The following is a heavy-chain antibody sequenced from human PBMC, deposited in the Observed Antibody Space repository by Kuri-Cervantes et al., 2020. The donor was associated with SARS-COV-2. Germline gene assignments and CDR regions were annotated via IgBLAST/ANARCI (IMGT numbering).Heavy chain of an antibody. V-gene: IGHV3-30*18. J-gene: IGHJ4*02. CDR1: GFNFSRTG. Sequence: GESLKIPCAASGFNFSRTGMHWVRQAPGKGLEWVAVISHDGKNKKCTASGKGRFTISRDNSQNTLYLHMKSLRSEDTAIYYCAKDRVGVQDFWGQGTLVTVSS. CDR3: AKDRVGVQDF. CDR2: ISHDGKNK. D-gene: IGHD2-21*01.